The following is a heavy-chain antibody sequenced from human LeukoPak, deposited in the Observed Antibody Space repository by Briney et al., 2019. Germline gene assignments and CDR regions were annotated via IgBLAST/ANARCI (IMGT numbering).Heavy chain of an antibody. CDR1: GFNFNNYA. Sequence: PGGSLRLSCAASGFNFNNYAMSWVRQAPGKGLEWVSALSGSGANTFYAGSVKGRFSISRDNSKNTLFLQMNSLRAEDTAAYYCAKTRGYCSGGSCYSDYWGQGTLVTVSS. CDR2: LSGSGANT. J-gene: IGHJ4*02. CDR3: AKTRGYCSGGSCYSDY. V-gene: IGHV3-23*01. D-gene: IGHD2-15*01.